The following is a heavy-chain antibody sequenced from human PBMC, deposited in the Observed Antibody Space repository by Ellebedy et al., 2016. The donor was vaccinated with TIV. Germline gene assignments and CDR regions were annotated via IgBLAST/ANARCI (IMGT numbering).Heavy chain of an antibody. D-gene: IGHD5-18*01. Sequence: SETLSLTXTVSGGSISSGDYYWSWIRQPPGKGLEWIGYIYYSGTTYYNPSLRSRITISVDTSRNQFSLKLSSVTAADTAVYYCASIRGYSYGPHYYYYYMDVWGKGTTVTVSS. CDR2: IYYSGTT. CDR1: GGSISSGDYY. J-gene: IGHJ6*03. CDR3: ASIRGYSYGPHYYYYYMDV. V-gene: IGHV4-30-4*01.